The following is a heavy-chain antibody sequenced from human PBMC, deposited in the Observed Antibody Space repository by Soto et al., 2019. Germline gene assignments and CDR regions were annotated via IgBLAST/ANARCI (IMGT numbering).Heavy chain of an antibody. V-gene: IGHV4-61*01. Sequence: QVQLQESGPGLVKPSETLSLTCTVSGGSVSSGSYYWSWIRQPPGKGLEWIGYIYYSGSTNYNPSLKSRVTLSVDSSKNQFSLKLSSVTAADTAVYYCARGEVVPAADAFDIWGQGTMVTVSS. CDR1: GGSVSSGSYY. CDR2: IYYSGST. J-gene: IGHJ3*02. CDR3: ARGEVVPAADAFDI. D-gene: IGHD2-2*01.